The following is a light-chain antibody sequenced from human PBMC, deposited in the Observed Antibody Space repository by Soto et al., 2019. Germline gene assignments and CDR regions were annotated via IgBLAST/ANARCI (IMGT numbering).Light chain of an antibody. J-gene: IGKJ5*01. CDR1: QSVVSS. Sequence: EIVLTQSPATRSLSPGERASLSCRASQSVVSSYVAWYQQTPGQAPRLLIYGSSNRATGIPARFSGSGSGTDFTLTISSLEPEDFAVYYCQQRSNWPPITFGQGTRLEIK. CDR2: GSS. CDR3: QQRSNWPPIT. V-gene: IGKV3-11*01.